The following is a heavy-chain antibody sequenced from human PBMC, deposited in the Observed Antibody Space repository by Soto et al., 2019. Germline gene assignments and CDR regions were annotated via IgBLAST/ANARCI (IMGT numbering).Heavy chain of an antibody. CDR1: GGSISSSSYY. CDR2: IYYSGST. Sequence: QLQLQESGPGLVKPSETLSLTCTVSGGSISSSSYYWGWIRQPPGKGLEWIGGIYYSGSTYYNPSLKSRVTISVDTSKNQFSLKLSSVTAADTAVYYCARQDRHTYYYYYYMDVWGKGTTVTVSS. V-gene: IGHV4-39*01. J-gene: IGHJ6*03. CDR3: ARQDRHTYYYYYYMDV.